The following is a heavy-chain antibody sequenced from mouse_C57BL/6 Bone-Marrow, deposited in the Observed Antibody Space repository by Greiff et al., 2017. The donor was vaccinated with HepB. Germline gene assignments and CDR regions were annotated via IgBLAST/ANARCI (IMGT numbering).Heavy chain of an antibody. CDR3: ARSVYGYDGSFAY. CDR2: IDPSDSYT. V-gene: IGHV1-59*01. CDR1: GYTFTSYW. D-gene: IGHD2-2*01. Sequence: QVQLQQPGAELVRPGTSVKLSCKASGYTFTSYWMHWVKQRPGQGLEWIGVIDPSDSYTNYNQKFKGKATLTVDTSSSTAYMQLSSLTSEDSAVYYCARSVYGYDGSFAYWGQGTLVTVSA. J-gene: IGHJ3*01.